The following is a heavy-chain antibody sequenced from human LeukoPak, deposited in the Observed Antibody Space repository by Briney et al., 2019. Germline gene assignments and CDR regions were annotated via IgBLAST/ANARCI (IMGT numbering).Heavy chain of an antibody. J-gene: IGHJ4*02. CDR2: ISAYNGNT. D-gene: IGHD6-13*01. Sequence: ASVKVSCKASGYTFTSYGISWVRQAPGQGLEWMGWISAYNGNTNYAQKLQGRVTMTTDTSTSTAYMELRSLRSDDTAVYYCARGGLLRYSSSWTPFVYWGQGTLVTVSS. V-gene: IGHV1-18*01. CDR1: GYTFTSYG. CDR3: ARGGLLRYSSSWTPFVY.